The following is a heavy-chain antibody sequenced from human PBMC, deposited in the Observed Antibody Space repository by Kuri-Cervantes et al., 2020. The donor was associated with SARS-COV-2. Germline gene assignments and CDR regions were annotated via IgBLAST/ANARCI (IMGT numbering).Heavy chain of an antibody. CDR3: ACQGAVH. V-gene: IGHV3-21*01. CDR2: ISSSSYI. D-gene: IGHD1-26*01. J-gene: IGHJ4*02. CDR1: RFTFSSYS. Sequence: GESLRHACAASRFTFSSYSMNWVRHAPGKGLEWDSSISSSSYINYPDSVKGRYTSSRDNAKNPLYLQMTSLRAEGTAVYYCACQGAVHWGQGTLVTVSS.